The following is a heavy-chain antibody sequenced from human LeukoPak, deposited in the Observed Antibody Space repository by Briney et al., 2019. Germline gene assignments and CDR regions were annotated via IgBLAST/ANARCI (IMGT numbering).Heavy chain of an antibody. CDR3: ARDSEDYYDSSGYLPLFDY. CDR1: GGTFSSYA. J-gene: IGHJ4*02. CDR2: IIPIFGTA. Sequence: SMQVSCKASGGTFSSYAISWVRQAPGQGLEWMGGIIPIFGTANYAQKFQGRVTITADESTSTAYMELSSLRSEDTAVYYCARDSEDYYDSSGYLPLFDYWGQGTLVTVSS. D-gene: IGHD3-22*01. V-gene: IGHV1-69*01.